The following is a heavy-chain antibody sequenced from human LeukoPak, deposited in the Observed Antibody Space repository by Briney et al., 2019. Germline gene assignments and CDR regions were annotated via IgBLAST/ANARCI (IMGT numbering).Heavy chain of an antibody. J-gene: IGHJ4*02. Sequence: SPTLSLTCTVSGASISSGGYYWSWIRQHPGKGLEWIGYIYYSGSTYYNPSLKSRVTILVDASKNQFSLELSSVTAADTAVYYCSGSYYTPYFDYWGQGTLVAVSS. V-gene: IGHV4-31*03. CDR2: IYYSGST. CDR3: SGSYYTPYFDY. D-gene: IGHD3-10*01. CDR1: GASISSGGYY.